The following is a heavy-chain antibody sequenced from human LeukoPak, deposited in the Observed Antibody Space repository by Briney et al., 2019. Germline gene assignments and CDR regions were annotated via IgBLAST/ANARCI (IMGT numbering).Heavy chain of an antibody. V-gene: IGHV1-18*04. CDR1: GYTFTSYC. CDR2: ISAYNGNT. D-gene: IGHD5-12*01. CDR3: ARDNSAGGYDAPGYFDY. Sequence: ASVKVSCKASGYTFTSYCISWVRQAPGQGLEWMGLISAYNGNTNYAQKLQGRVTMTTDTSTSTAYMELRSLRSDDTAVYYCARDNSAGGYDAPGYFDYWGQGTLVTVSS. J-gene: IGHJ4*02.